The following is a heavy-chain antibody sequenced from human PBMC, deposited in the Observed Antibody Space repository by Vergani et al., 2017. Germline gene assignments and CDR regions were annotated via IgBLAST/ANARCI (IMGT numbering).Heavy chain of an antibody. CDR3: ARVPYYYDSSGYYSPFDY. J-gene: IGHJ4*02. Sequence: QLQPQELGPGLVKPSEIPSLTCTVSGGPISSSSYYWGWIRQPPGKGLEWIGSIYYSGSTYYNPSLKSRVTISVDTSKTQFSLNLSSVTAADTAVYYCARVPYYYDSSGYYSPFDYWGQGTLVTVSS. CDR2: IYYSGST. V-gene: IGHV4-39*07. D-gene: IGHD3-22*01. CDR1: GGPISSSSYY.